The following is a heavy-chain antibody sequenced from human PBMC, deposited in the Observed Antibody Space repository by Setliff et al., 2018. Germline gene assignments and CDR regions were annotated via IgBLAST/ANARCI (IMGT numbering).Heavy chain of an antibody. CDR1: GFTFSSYW. CDR2: INQYGSEK. Sequence: PGGSLRLSCAASGFTFSSYWMSWVRQAPGKGLEWVANINQYGSEKYYVDSVKGRFTISRDNAKKSLDLQMNSLRVEDTAVYYCVNSYRGYDDYPDYWGQGTLVTVSS. CDR3: VNSYRGYDDYPDY. J-gene: IGHJ4*02. D-gene: IGHD3-16*02. V-gene: IGHV3-7*03.